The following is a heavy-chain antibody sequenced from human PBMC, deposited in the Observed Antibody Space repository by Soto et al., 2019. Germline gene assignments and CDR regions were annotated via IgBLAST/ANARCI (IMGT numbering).Heavy chain of an antibody. J-gene: IGHJ6*03. CDR2: IWYDGSNK. Sequence: GGSLRLSCAASGFTFSSYGMHWVRQAPGKGLEWVAVIWYDGSNKYYADSVKGRFTISRDNSKNTLYLQMNSLRAEDTAAYYCARKYYDILTGYYKSYYYYMDVWGKGTTVTVSS. V-gene: IGHV3-33*01. CDR1: GFTFSSYG. CDR3: ARKYYDILTGYYKSYYYYMDV. D-gene: IGHD3-9*01.